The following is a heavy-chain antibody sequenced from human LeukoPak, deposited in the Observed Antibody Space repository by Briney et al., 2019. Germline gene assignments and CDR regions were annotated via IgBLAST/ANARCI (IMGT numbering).Heavy chain of an antibody. CDR2: ITGSSNFM. D-gene: IGHD3-10*01. Sequence: GGSLRLSCAASGFTFSTYSMNWVRQAPGKGLEWVSSITGSSNFMSYADSVKGRFTISRDNAKNTLYLQMNSLRAEDTAVYYCARALRGYFDYWGQGTLVTVSS. J-gene: IGHJ4*02. V-gene: IGHV3-21*01. CDR1: GFTFSTYS. CDR3: ARALRGYFDY.